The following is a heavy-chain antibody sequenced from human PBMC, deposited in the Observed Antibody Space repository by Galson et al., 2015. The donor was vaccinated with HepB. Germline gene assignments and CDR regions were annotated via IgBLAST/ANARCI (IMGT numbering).Heavy chain of an antibody. J-gene: IGHJ3*02. Sequence: SETLSLTCAVYGGSFSGYYWSWIRQPPGKGLEWIGEINHSGSTNYNPSLKSRVTISVDTSKNQFSLKLSSVTAADTAVYYCARGFPDFWSGYYTVENAFDIWGQGTMVTVSS. D-gene: IGHD3-3*01. CDR2: INHSGST. CDR3: ARGFPDFWSGYYTVENAFDI. CDR1: GGSFSGYY. V-gene: IGHV4-34*01.